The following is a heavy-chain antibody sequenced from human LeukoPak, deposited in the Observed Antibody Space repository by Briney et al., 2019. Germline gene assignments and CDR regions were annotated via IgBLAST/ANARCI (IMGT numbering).Heavy chain of an antibody. D-gene: IGHD3-22*01. CDR3: ARSGSTGYSLDY. Sequence: ASVKVSCKASGYSFTGYFIHWVRQAPGQGLEWMGCIDPNSCDTKYAQKFQGRVRMPRDTSTRTAYMELSRLRSDDTAVYFCARSGSTGYSLDYWGQGTLVTVSS. V-gene: IGHV1-2*02. CDR1: GYSFTGYF. J-gene: IGHJ4*02. CDR2: IDPNSCDT.